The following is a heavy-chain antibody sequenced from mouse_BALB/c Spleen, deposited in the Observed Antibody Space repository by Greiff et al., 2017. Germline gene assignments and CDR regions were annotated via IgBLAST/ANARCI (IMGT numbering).Heavy chain of an antibody. J-gene: IGHJ1*01. CDR3: ARHRLPHWYFDV. CDR2: INPYNDGT. CDR1: GYTFTSYV. D-gene: IGHD2-2*01. V-gene: IGHV1-14*01. Sequence: VQLQQSGPELVKPGASVKMSCKASGYTFTSYVMHWVKRKPGQGLEWIGYINPYNDGTKYNEKFKGKATLTSDKSSSTAYMELSSLTSEDSAVYYCARHRLPHWYFDVWGAGTTVTVSS.